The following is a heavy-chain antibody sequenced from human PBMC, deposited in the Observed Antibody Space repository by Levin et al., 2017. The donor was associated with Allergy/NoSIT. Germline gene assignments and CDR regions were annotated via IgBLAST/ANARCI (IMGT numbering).Heavy chain of an antibody. CDR2: ISGSGGST. CDR3: AKVLIPFRNKGIAVAGDAFDI. D-gene: IGHD6-19*01. CDR1: GFTFSSYA. J-gene: IGHJ3*02. V-gene: IGHV3-23*01. Sequence: GGSLRLSCAASGFTFSSYAMSWVRQAPGKGLEWVSAISGSGGSTYYADSVKGRFTISRDNSKNTLYLQMNSLRAEDTAVYYCAKVLIPFRNKGIAVAGDAFDIWGQGTMVTVSS.